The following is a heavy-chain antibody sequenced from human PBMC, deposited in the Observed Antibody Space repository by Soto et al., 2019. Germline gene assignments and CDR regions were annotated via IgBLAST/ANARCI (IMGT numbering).Heavy chain of an antibody. CDR3: ARDLDTATYCDY. J-gene: IGHJ4*01. V-gene: IGHV4-30-4*01. CDR2: IHYSGSS. D-gene: IGHD5-18*01. CDR1: GGSISSGNYC. Sequence: PSETLSLTCTVSGGSISSGNYCWSWIRQPPGKGLEWIGFIHYSGSSYYNPSLKSRVTISVDTSKNQFSLKLDSVTAADTAVYYCARDLDTATYCDYGGHGTLGTV.